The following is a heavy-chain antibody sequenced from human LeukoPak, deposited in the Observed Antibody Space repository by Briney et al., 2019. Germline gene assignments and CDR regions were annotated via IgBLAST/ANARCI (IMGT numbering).Heavy chain of an antibody. CDR2: ISGSGDNT. CDR3: AKGPNSAATGYLNWFDP. J-gene: IGHJ5*02. V-gene: IGHV3-23*01. CDR1: GFTFSSYA. Sequence: GGSLRLSCAASGFTFSSYAMSWVRQAPGKGLEWVSGISGSGDNTYYADSVKGRFTISRDNSKNTLFLQMNSLRADDTAVYYCAKGPNSAATGYLNWFDPWGQGTLVTVPS. D-gene: IGHD2-15*01.